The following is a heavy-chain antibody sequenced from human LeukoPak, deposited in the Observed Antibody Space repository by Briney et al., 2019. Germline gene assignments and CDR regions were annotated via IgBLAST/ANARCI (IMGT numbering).Heavy chain of an antibody. V-gene: IGHV3-53*01. D-gene: IGHD6-13*01. J-gene: IGHJ4*02. Sequence: GGSLRLSCAASGFTVSSNYMSWVRQAPGRGLEWVSVIYSGGITYYADSVKGRFTISRDNSKNTLYLQMNSLRVEDTAVYYCARRTSSSFSLDYWGQGTLLTVSS. CDR3: ARRTSSSFSLDY. CDR1: GFTVSSNY. CDR2: IYSGGIT.